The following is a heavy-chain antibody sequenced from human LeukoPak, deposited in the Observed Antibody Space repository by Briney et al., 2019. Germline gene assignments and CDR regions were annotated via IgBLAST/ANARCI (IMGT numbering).Heavy chain of an antibody. V-gene: IGHV3-30*02. CDR3: AKDESLWVIEYYFDY. CDR1: GFTFSSYW. Sequence: GGSLRLSCAASGFTFSSYWMSWVRQAPGKGLEWVAFIRYDGSNKYYADSVKGRFTISRDNSKNTLYLQMNSLRAEDTAVYYCAKDESLWVIEYYFDYWGRGTLVTVSS. J-gene: IGHJ4*02. CDR2: IRYDGSNK. D-gene: IGHD2-21*01.